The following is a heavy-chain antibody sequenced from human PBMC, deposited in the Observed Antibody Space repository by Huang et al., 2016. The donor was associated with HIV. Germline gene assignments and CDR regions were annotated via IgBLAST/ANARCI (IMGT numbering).Heavy chain of an antibody. V-gene: IGHV1-46*01. Sequence: QVQLVQSGAEVKKPGASVKVSCKTSGYTFTSYSIHWVRQAPGQGLEWMRIINPDVDSTSYAPKFQGRVTMTRDTSTSTVYMELSSLRSEDTAMFYCAREGQGYAMDVWGQGTTVTVSS. CDR3: AREGQGYAMDV. J-gene: IGHJ6*02. CDR2: INPDVDST. CDR1: GYTFTSYS.